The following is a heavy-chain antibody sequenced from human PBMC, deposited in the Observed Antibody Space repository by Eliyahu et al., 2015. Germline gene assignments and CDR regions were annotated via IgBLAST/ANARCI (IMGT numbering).Heavy chain of an antibody. CDR3: AKPAHDFVSSAYYYTDF. V-gene: IGHV3-30*02. CDR2: IPYDGGET. Sequence: QVNLVESGGGVVRPGGSLRISCVTSGFXFSNFGMQWLRQAPGKGLEWVAFIPYDGGETLYADSVKGRFIISRDNSKNTVFLQMNSLRGEDSAMYYCAKPAHDFVSSAYYYTDFWGQGTHVTVSS. CDR1: GFXFSNFG. J-gene: IGHJ4*02. D-gene: IGHD3-22*01.